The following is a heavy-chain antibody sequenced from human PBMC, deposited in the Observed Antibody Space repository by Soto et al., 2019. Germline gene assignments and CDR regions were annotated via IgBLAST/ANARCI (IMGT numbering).Heavy chain of an antibody. CDR3: ARDLGTGTTSYYYYGMDV. D-gene: IGHD1-7*01. V-gene: IGHV3-30-3*01. Sequence: QVQLVESGGGVVQPGRSLRLSCAASGFTFSSYAMHWVRQAPGKGLEWVAVISYGGSNKYYADSVKGRFTISRDNSKNTLYLQMNSLRAEDTAVYYCARDLGTGTTSYYYYGMDVWGQGTTVTVSS. J-gene: IGHJ6*02. CDR2: ISYGGSNK. CDR1: GFTFSSYA.